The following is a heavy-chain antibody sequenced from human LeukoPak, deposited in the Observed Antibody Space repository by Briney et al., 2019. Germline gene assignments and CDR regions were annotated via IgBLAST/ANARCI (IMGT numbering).Heavy chain of an antibody. V-gene: IGHV3-23*01. CDR2: ISGSGTNT. J-gene: IGHJ4*02. Sequence: GGSLRLSCAASGFTFSSYAMNWVRQAPGKGLEWVSGISGSGTNTYYADSVKGRFTISRDNSKNTLYMQMNSLRAEDTAVYYCAKGDKPVIAMVKFDYWGQGTLVAVSS. CDR3: AKGDKPVIAMVKFDY. CDR1: GFTFSSYA. D-gene: IGHD5-18*01.